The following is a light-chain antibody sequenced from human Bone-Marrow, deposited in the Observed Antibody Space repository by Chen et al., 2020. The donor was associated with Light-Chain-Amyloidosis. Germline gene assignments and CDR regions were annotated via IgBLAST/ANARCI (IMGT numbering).Light chain of an antibody. V-gene: IGLV2-14*01. CDR3: SSYTITNALV. CDR2: EVT. J-gene: IGLJ1*01. Sequence: QSALTQPASVSGTSGQSITISCTGTSRDVGGDNHVSWYQQHPDKAPKLMIYEVTNRPSWVPDRLSGAKSANTVALSISGLQTEDEADYFCSSYTITNALVFGSGTRVTVL. CDR1: SRDVGGDNH.